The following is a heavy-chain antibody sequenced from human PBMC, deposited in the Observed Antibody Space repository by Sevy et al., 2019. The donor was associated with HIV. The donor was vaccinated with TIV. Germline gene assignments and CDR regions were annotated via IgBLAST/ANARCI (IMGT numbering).Heavy chain of an antibody. Sequence: GGSLRLSCAASGFTFSPYWMTWVRQAPGKGLEWVANIRPDGSDKYYVDSVKGRFTISRDNAKNSLYLQMNSLRADDTARYYCARGVVLDCWGQGALVTVSS. J-gene: IGHJ4*02. D-gene: IGHD2-21*01. CDR1: GFTFSPYW. CDR2: IRPDGSDK. CDR3: ARGVVLDC. V-gene: IGHV3-7*01.